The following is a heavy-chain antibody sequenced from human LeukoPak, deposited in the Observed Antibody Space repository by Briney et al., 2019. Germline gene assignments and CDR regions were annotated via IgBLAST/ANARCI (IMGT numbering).Heavy chain of an antibody. J-gene: IGHJ5*02. CDR2: INPSGGST. Sequence: PRASVKVSCKASGYTLTNYYIHWVRQAPGQGLECMGIINPSGGSTSYAQKFQGRVTMTRDMSTSTVYMELSSLRSEDTAVYYCARGGVGATTYVWFDPWGQGTLVTVSS. CDR3: ARGGVGATTYVWFDP. V-gene: IGHV1-46*01. CDR1: GYTLTNYY. D-gene: IGHD1-26*01.